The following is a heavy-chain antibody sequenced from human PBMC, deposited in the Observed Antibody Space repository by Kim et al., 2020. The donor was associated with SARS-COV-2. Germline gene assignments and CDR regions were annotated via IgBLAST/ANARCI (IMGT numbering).Heavy chain of an antibody. Sequence: ASVKVSCKASGYTFTSYYMHWVRQAPGQGLEWMGIINPSGGSTSYAQKFQGRVTMTRDTSTSTVYMELSSLRSEDTAVYYCARVPLTMVRGVNYGMDVWGQGTTGTVSS. J-gene: IGHJ6*02. V-gene: IGHV1-46*01. CDR1: GYTFTSYY. CDR3: ARVPLTMVRGVNYGMDV. D-gene: IGHD3-10*01. CDR2: INPSGGST.